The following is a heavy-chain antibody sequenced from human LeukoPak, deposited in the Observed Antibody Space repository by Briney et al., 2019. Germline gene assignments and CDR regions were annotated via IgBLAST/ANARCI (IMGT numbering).Heavy chain of an antibody. Sequence: GGSLRLSCAASGFTFSSYAMSWVRQAPGKGLEWVSAISGSGGSTYYADSVKGRFTISRDNSKNTLYLQMNSLRAEDTAVYYCAKGRTEQWLAARLHYYYYGMDVWGQGTTVTVSS. CDR3: AKGRTEQWLAARLHYYYYGMDV. D-gene: IGHD6-19*01. J-gene: IGHJ6*02. V-gene: IGHV3-23*01. CDR2: ISGSGGST. CDR1: GFTFSSYA.